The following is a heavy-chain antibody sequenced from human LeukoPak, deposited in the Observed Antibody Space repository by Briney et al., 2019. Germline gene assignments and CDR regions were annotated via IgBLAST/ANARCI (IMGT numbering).Heavy chain of an antibody. Sequence: GESLKISCAASGFAFSTYWMTWVRQAPGKGLEWVANIKRDGSLTHYVDSVKGRFTLSRDNAKNSLYLQMNSLRVDDSAVYYCAGDQSPQIDGIYYDAFDIWGQGTMVTVAS. CDR2: IKRDGSLT. V-gene: IGHV3-7*01. CDR1: GFAFSTYW. D-gene: IGHD1-26*01. J-gene: IGHJ3*02. CDR3: AGDQSPQIDGIYYDAFDI.